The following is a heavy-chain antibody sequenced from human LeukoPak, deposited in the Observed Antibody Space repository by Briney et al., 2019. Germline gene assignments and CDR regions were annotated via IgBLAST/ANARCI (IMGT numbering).Heavy chain of an antibody. CDR2: ISAYNGNT. D-gene: IGHD3-10*01. CDR3: ARDGRALLWFGEFPDY. V-gene: IGHV1-18*01. CDR1: GYTFTSYG. Sequence: GASVKVSCKASGYTFTSYGISWVRQAPGQGLEWMGWISAYNGNTNYAQKLQGRDTMTTDTSTSTAYMELRSLRSDDTAVYYCARDGRALLWFGEFPDYWGQGTLVTVSS. J-gene: IGHJ4*02.